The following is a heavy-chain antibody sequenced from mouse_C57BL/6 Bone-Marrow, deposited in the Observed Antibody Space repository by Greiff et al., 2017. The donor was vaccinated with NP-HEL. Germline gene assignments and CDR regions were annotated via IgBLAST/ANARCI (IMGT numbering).Heavy chain of an antibody. CDR2: IYPGSGST. CDR1: GYTFPSYW. J-gene: IGHJ3*01. V-gene: IGHV1-55*01. D-gene: IGHD1-1*01. CDR3: ARRGYGSSWAGVAY. Sequence: QVQLQQPGAELVKPGASVKMSCKASGYTFPSYWITWVKQRPGQGLEWIGDIYPGSGSTNFNEKFKSKATLTVDTFFSTAYMQLRSLTSEDSAVYYCARRGYGSSWAGVAYWGQGTQVTVSA.